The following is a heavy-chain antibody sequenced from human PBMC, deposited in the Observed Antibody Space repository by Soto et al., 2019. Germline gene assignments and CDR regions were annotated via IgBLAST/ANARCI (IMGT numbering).Heavy chain of an antibody. Sequence: EVQLVESGGGVLRPGGSLRLSCAASGFTFDDYGMCWARQAPGKGLEWVSGVNWNGGSTGYADSVKGRFTISRDNDKHSLYMQMKSLRAKETDFYYSVSGGSLNFDYWCQGTLVTVSS. V-gene: IGHV3-20*04. D-gene: IGHD3-16*01. CDR3: VSGGSLNFDY. CDR2: VNWNGGST. CDR1: GFTFDDYG. J-gene: IGHJ4*02.